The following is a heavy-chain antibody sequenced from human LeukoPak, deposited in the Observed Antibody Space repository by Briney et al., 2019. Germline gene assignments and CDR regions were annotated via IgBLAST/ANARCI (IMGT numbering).Heavy chain of an antibody. CDR2: IIPILGIA. CDR1: GGTFSSYA. D-gene: IGHD1-26*01. CDR3: AREDRVSGSYYY. J-gene: IGHJ4*02. Sequence: SVKVSCKASGGTFSSYAISWVRQAPGQGLEWMGRIIPILGIANYAQKFQGRVTITADKSTSTAYMELSSLRSEDTAVYYCAREDRVSGSYYYWGQGTLVTVSS. V-gene: IGHV1-69*04.